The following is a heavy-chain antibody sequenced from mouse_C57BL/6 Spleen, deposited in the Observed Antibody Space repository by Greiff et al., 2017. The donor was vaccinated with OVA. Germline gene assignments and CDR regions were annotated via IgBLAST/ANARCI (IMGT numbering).Heavy chain of an antibody. CDR1: GYTFTSYW. D-gene: IGHD1-1*01. CDR2: IDPSDSYT. J-gene: IGHJ2*01. Sequence: QVQLQQPGAELVRPGTSVKLSCKASGYTFTSYWMHWVKQRPGQGLEWIGVIDPSDSYTNYNQKFKGKATLTVDTSSSTAYMQLSSLTSEDSAVYYCARGRPYYYGDYWGQGTTLTVSS. V-gene: IGHV1-59*01. CDR3: ARGRPYYYGDY.